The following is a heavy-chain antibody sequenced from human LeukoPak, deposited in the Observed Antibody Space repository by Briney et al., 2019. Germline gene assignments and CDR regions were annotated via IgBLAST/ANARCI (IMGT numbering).Heavy chain of an antibody. J-gene: IGHJ6*03. D-gene: IGHD1-1*01. CDR2: IYYSGST. CDR1: GDSISSSSYY. CDR3: ARVLETSPPYYYYYMDV. Sequence: PSETLSLTCTVSGDSISSSSYYWGWIRQPPGKGLEWIGSIYYSGSTYYNPSLKSRVTISVDTSKNQFSLKLSSVTAADTAVYYCARVLETSPPYYYYYMDVWGKGTTVTVSS. V-gene: IGHV4-39*07.